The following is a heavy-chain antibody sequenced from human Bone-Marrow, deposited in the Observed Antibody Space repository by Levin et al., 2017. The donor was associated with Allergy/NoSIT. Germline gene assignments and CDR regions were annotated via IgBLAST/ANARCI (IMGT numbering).Heavy chain of an antibody. CDR1: GISISGYY. CDR3: AWDGVRQYAFSNSFHI. V-gene: IGHV4-59*01. CDR2: IYSSGST. D-gene: IGHD2-8*01. J-gene: IGHJ3*02. Sequence: KASETLSLTCTVSGISISGYYWNWIRQAPGKGLEWIGYIYSSGSTNSNPSLKSRLSISIDKSNNQFSLKLSSVTAADTAVYYCAWDGVRQYAFSNSFHIWGQGTMVAVSS.